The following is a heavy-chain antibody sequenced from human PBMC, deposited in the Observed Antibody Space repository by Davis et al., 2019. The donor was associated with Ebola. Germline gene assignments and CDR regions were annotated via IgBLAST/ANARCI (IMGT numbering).Heavy chain of an antibody. J-gene: IGHJ5*02. Sequence: AASVKVSCKASGYTFTSYGISWVRQAPGQGLEWMGWISAYNGNTNYAQKLQGRVTMTTDTSTSTAYMELRSLRSDDTAVYYCAGWEDQLLFYNWFDPWGQGTLVTVSS. CDR1: GYTFTSYG. CDR2: ISAYNGNT. CDR3: AGWEDQLLFYNWFDP. D-gene: IGHD2-2*01. V-gene: IGHV1-18*01.